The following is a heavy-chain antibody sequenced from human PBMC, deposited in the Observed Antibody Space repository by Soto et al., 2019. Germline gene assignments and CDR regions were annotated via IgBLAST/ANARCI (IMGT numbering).Heavy chain of an antibody. J-gene: IGHJ4*02. D-gene: IGHD3-22*01. CDR3: ARDGTLYDSSAYYYLY. Sequence: ASVKVSCKASGYTFTSYGISWVRQAPGQGLEWMGWISAYNGNTNYAQKLQSRVTMTTDTSTSTAYMELRSLRSEDTAMYYCARDGTLYDSSAYYYLYWGQGTLVTVSS. CDR2: ISAYNGNT. V-gene: IGHV1-18*01. CDR1: GYTFTSYG.